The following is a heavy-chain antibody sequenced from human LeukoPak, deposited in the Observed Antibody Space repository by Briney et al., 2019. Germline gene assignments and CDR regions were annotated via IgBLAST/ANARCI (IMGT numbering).Heavy chain of an antibody. CDR2: VYYSGTP. V-gene: IGHV4-39*07. D-gene: IGHD1-1*01. Sequence: KTSETLSLTCSVSGGSISLSYYYWGWIRQPPGKALEWIGSVYYSGTPSYNPSLKSRVTISVDTSKNQFSLKLSSVTAADTAVYYCARANWYWYFDLWGRGTLVTVSS. CDR3: ARANWYWYFDL. CDR1: GGSISLSYYY. J-gene: IGHJ2*01.